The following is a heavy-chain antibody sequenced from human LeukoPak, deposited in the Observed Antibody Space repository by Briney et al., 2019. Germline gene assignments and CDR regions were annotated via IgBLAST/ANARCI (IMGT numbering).Heavy chain of an antibody. CDR3: ARDSWACGGDCYVRYYYYYMDV. J-gene: IGHJ6*03. Sequence: ASVKVSCKASGYTFTGYYIHWVRQAPGQGLEWMGWITPNSGGTNFAQKFQGRVTMTRDTSTSTVYMELSSLRSEDTAVYYCARDSWACGGDCYVRYYYYYMDVWGKGTTVTISS. CDR1: GYTFTGYY. D-gene: IGHD2-21*02. V-gene: IGHV1-2*02. CDR2: ITPNSGGT.